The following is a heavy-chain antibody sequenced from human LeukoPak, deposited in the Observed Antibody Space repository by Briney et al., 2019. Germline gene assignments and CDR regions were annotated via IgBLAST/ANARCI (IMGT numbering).Heavy chain of an antibody. J-gene: IGHJ4*02. D-gene: IGHD2-15*01. Sequence: GGSLRLSCAASGFTFSSSAMSWVRQAPGRGLEWFSAVSSNGASTYYADSVKGRFTISRDNSKNTLYLQMNSLRGEDTAMYFRARQLGYCSDGTCYFDYWGRGTLVTVSS. CDR1: GFTFSSSA. V-gene: IGHV3-23*01. CDR2: VSSNGAST. CDR3: ARQLGYCSDGTCYFDY.